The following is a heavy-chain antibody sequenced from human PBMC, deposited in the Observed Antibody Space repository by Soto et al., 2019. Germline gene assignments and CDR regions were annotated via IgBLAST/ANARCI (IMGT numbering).Heavy chain of an antibody. J-gene: IGHJ3*02. V-gene: IGHV1-3*01. D-gene: IGHD1-26*01. CDR3: AADTGIVGAPGAFDI. CDR1: GYTFTSYA. CDR2: INAGNGNT. Sequence: ASVKVSCKASGYTFTSYAMHWVRQAPGQRLEWMGWINAGNGNTKYSQKFQGRVTITRDTSASTAYMELSSLRSEDTAVYYCAADTGIVGAPGAFDIWGQGTMVTVSS.